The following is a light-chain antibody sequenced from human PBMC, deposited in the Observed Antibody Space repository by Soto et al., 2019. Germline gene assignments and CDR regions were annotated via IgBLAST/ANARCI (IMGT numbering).Light chain of an antibody. CDR3: CSYAGSYTWV. Sequence: QYALTQPRSESGSPGQSVTISCTGTSSDVGDYNYVSWYQQHPGKAPKLLIYAVNMRPSGVPDRFSGSKSGNTASLTISGLQAEDEADYSCCSYAGSYTWVFGGGTQLTVL. V-gene: IGLV2-11*01. J-gene: IGLJ3*02. CDR1: SSDVGDYNY. CDR2: AVN.